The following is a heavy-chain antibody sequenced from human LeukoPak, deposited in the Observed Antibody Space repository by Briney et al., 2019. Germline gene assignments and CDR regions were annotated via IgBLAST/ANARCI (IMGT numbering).Heavy chain of an antibody. CDR1: GGTFSSYA. J-gene: IGHJ3*02. CDR2: IIPSLGIA. CDR3: ARAFSYGEGASDDAFDI. V-gene: IGHV1-69*04. Sequence: SVKVSCKASGGTFSSYAISWVRQAPGQGLEWMGRIIPSLGIANYAQKFQGRVTITADKSTSTAYMELSSLRSEDTAVYYCARAFSYGEGASDDAFDIWGQGTMVTVSS. D-gene: IGHD4-17*01.